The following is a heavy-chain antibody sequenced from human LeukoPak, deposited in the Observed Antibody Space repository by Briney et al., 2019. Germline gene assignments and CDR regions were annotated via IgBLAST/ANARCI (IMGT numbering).Heavy chain of an antibody. J-gene: IGHJ4*02. CDR1: GVSTTNGIYY. V-gene: IGHV4-39*01. CDR2: VHNVGST. Sequence: SETLSLTCTVSGVSTTNGIYYWAWIRQSPGKGLEWIGSVHNVGSTYYNLSLRSRVTMSIDTSKNQFSLRLNSVTAADTAVYYCARHAEYNSGWHFYLDHWGQGILSPSP. D-gene: IGHD6-19*01. CDR3: ARHAEYNSGWHFYLDH.